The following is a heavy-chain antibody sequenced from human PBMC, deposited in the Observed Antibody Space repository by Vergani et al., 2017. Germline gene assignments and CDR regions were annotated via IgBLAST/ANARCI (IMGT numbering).Heavy chain of an antibody. CDR3: AIDCAGGGGDSTAPGYFDL. CDR1: GGPFKNSA. J-gene: IGHJ2*01. Sequence: QVQWVQSGAEVKKPGSSVKVSCKASGGPFKNSAFIWLRQAPGQAVECMGMISTLFGTIHHAQKFQGRFTMIADEFTKTVDMQLSNLRSDDTGVYYCAIDCAGGGGDSTAPGYFDLWGRGTLVTVSS. D-gene: IGHD2-21*02. CDR2: ISTLFGTI. V-gene: IGHV1-69*13.